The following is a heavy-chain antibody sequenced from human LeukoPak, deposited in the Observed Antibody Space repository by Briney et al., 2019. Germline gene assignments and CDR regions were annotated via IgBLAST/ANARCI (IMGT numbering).Heavy chain of an antibody. V-gene: IGHV3-48*03. CDR3: ARAYYYGSGSKDWFDP. CDR2: ISSSGSTI. J-gene: IGHJ5*02. D-gene: IGHD3-10*01. Sequence: PGGSLRLSCAASGFTFSSYEMNWVRQAPGKGLEWVSYISSSGSTIYYADSVKGRFTISRDNAKNTLYLQMNSLRAEDTAVYYCARAYYYGSGSKDWFDPWGQGTLVTVSS. CDR1: GFTFSSYE.